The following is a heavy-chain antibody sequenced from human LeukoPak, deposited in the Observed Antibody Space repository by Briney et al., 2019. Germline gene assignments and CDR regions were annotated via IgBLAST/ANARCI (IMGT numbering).Heavy chain of an antibody. J-gene: IGHJ4*02. CDR3: ARYAVVAAMDIDY. CDR1: GGSFNGDV. Sequence: SETLSLTCAVYGGSFNGDVWSWIRQAPGKGLEWIGGINHGGGTNDNPSLKSGVTISVETTNKHFLLKLSSVTAADSAVYSCARYAVVAAMDIDYWGQGTLVTVSS. CDR2: INHGGGT. D-gene: IGHD2-15*01. V-gene: IGHV4-34*01.